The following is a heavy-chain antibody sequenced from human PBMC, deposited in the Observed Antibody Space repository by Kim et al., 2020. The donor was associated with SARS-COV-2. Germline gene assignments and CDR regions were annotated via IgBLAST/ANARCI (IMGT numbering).Heavy chain of an antibody. J-gene: IGHJ4*02. D-gene: IGHD3-3*01. V-gene: IGHV3-48*02. CDR3: GRGGDL. Sequence: SDLYYADSVKGRFTISRDNAKSSLYLQMNSLRDEDTALYYCGRGGDLWGQGTLVTVSS. CDR2: SDL.